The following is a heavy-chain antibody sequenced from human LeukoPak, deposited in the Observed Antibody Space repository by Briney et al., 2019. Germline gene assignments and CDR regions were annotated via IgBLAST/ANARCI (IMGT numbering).Heavy chain of an antibody. Sequence: SENLSLTCTVSGGSISTSDRYWGWIRQPPGKGLEWIGSIYYSGITYRNPSLKSRVTISVDTSKNQFSLRLSSVTAADTAVYYCARHQEAMVRGVLYYMDVWGKGTTVTISS. CDR2: IYYSGIT. V-gene: IGHV4-39*01. CDR1: GGSISTSDRY. D-gene: IGHD3-10*01. CDR3: ARHQEAMVRGVLYYMDV. J-gene: IGHJ6*03.